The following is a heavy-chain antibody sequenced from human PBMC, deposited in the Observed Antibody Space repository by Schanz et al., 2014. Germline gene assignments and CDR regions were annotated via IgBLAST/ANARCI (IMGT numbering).Heavy chain of an antibody. CDR1: GDTLSSYG. J-gene: IGHJ5*02. CDR2: IIPNLGSA. CDR3: ARGNTIFGVVILGWLDP. D-gene: IGHD3-3*01. Sequence: QVQLVQSGAEVKKPGSSVTVSCKASGDTLSSYGISWVRQAPGQGLEWMGRIIPNLGSANYAQKFQGRVTITADKSKSTVSMELSSLRSEDTAIYYCARGNTIFGVVILGWLDPWGQGTLVTVSS. V-gene: IGHV1-69*04.